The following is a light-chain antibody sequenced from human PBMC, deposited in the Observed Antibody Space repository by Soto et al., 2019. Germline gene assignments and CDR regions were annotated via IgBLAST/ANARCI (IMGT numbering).Light chain of an antibody. Sequence: DIQMTQSPSSLSASVGDRFTIICQASQNINNYLNWYQQKPGRAPKLLIYDASNLEAGVPSRFRGSGSGTDFTFTISRLQPEDIATYYCQQYENLPTFGQGTRLE. CDR2: DAS. V-gene: IGKV1-33*01. CDR3: QQYENLPT. J-gene: IGKJ5*01. CDR1: QNINNY.